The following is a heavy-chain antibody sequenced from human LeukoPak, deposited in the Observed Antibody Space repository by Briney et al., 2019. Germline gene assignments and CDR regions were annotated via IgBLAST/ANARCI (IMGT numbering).Heavy chain of an antibody. D-gene: IGHD3-22*01. CDR2: IYYSGST. Sequence: KPSETLSLTCTVSGGSISSYYWSWLRQPLGKGLEWIGYIYYSGSTNYNPSLKSRVTISVDTSKNQFSLKLSSVTAADTAVYYCARQYYYDSSGSRYYFDYWGQGTLVTVSS. CDR1: GGSISSYY. J-gene: IGHJ4*02. V-gene: IGHV4-59*01. CDR3: ARQYYYDSSGSRYYFDY.